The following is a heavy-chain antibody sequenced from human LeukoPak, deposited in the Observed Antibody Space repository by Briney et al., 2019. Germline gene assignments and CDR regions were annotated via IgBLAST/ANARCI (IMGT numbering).Heavy chain of an antibody. V-gene: IGHV3-7*01. CDR1: GFSFSSNW. CDR3: ASLVYDSGSGSYYEY. D-gene: IGHD3-10*01. CDR2: IKDDGSEK. Sequence: GGSLRLSCAVSGFSFSSNWMSWVRQAPGKGREWVANIKDDGSEKYYVDSVKGRFTISRDNAKNSLYLQMNSLRAEDTAVYYCASLVYDSGSGSYYEYWGQGTLVTVSS. J-gene: IGHJ4*02.